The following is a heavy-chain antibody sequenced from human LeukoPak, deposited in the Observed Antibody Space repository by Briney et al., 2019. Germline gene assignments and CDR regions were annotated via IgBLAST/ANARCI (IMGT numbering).Heavy chain of an antibody. D-gene: IGHD3-10*01. CDR2: ISSSSNTI. J-gene: IGHJ4*02. CDR1: GFTFSNYG. CDR3: ARDPGGSGSYYRSHY. Sequence: QTGGSLRLSCAASGFTFSNYGMNWVRQAPGKGLEWVSYISSSSNTIYYAGSVKGRFTISRDNAKNSLYLQMNSLRAEDTAVYYCARDPGGSGSYYRSHYWGQGTLVTVSS. V-gene: IGHV3-48*01.